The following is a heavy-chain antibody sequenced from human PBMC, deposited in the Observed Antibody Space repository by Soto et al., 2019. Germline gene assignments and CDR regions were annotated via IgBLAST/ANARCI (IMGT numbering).Heavy chain of an antibody. Sequence: GGSLRLSCAASGFTFSSYGMHWVRQAPGKGLEWVAVIWYDGSNKYYADSVKGRFTISRDNSKNTLYLQMNSLRAEDTAVYYCARDKTRYSYGFGRPYYYYGMDVWGQGTTVTVSS. CDR2: IWYDGSNK. CDR1: GFTFSSYG. V-gene: IGHV3-33*01. J-gene: IGHJ6*02. D-gene: IGHD5-18*01. CDR3: ARDKTRYSYGFGRPYYYYGMDV.